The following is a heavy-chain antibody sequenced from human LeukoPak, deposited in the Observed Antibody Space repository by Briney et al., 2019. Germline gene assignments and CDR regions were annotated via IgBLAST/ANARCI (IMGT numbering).Heavy chain of an antibody. D-gene: IGHD2-8*01. CDR1: GFTFSSYW. J-gene: IGHJ4*02. CDR3: ARDDSSELYCTNGVCSPVAFDY. Sequence: GGSLRLSCAASGFTFSSYWMSWVRQAPGKGLEWVANIKQDGSDKYYVDSVKGRFTISRDNAKNSLYLQMNSLRAEDTAVYYCARDDSSELYCTNGVCSPVAFDYWGQGTLVTVSS. V-gene: IGHV3-7*01. CDR2: IKQDGSDK.